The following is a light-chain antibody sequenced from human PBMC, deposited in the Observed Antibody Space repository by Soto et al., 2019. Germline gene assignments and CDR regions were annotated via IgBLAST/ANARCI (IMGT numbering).Light chain of an antibody. Sequence: QSELKQPPSVSGAPGQRVTISCTGSSSNIGAGYDVHWYLQLPKTAPKLLIYGNSNRPSGIPDRFSGSKSGTSASLAITGLQAEDEADYYCQSFDSRLSGYVLGTGTKLTVL. V-gene: IGLV1-40*01. J-gene: IGLJ1*01. CDR2: GNS. CDR1: SSNIGAGYD. CDR3: QSFDSRLSGYV.